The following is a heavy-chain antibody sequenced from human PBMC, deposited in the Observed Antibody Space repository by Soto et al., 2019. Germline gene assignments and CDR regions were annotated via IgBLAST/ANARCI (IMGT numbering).Heavy chain of an antibody. J-gene: IGHJ5*02. V-gene: IGHV4-34*01. CDR1: GGSFSGYY. CDR2: INHSGST. Sequence: QVQLQQWGAGLLKPSETLSLTCAVYGGSFSGYYWSWIRQPPGKGLEWIGEINHSGSTNYNPSLKSRVTISVDTSKNQFSLKLSSVTAADTAVYYCARGLHTPSSIAARRNWFDPWGQGTLVTVSS. CDR3: ARGLHTPSSIAARRNWFDP. D-gene: IGHD6-6*01.